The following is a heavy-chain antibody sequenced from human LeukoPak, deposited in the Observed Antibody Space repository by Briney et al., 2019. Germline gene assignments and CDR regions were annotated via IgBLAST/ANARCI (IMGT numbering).Heavy chain of an antibody. J-gene: IGHJ4*02. CDR3: TRVLSIVVLRASDY. CDR2: IRSKTYGGTT. CDR1: GFIFGDYA. V-gene: IGHV3-49*03. D-gene: IGHD2-15*01. Sequence: GGSLRLSCTASGFIFGDYAMSWFRQAPGKGLEWVGFIRSKTYGGTTEYAASVKGRFTISRDDSKSIVYLQVNSLITEDTAVYYCTRVLSIVVLRASDYWGQGTLVTVSS.